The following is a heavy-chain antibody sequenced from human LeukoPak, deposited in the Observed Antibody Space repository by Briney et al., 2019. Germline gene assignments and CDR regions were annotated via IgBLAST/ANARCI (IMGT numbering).Heavy chain of an antibody. J-gene: IGHJ4*02. Sequence: ASVKVSCKASGYTFTSYGISWVRQAPGQGLEWMGWISAYNGNTNYAQKLQGRVTTTTDTSTSTAYMELRSLRSDDTAVYYCARDGGGAMVRGVTDYWGQGTLVTVSS. CDR3: ARDGGGAMVRGVTDY. V-gene: IGHV1-18*01. D-gene: IGHD3-10*01. CDR1: GYTFTSYG. CDR2: ISAYNGNT.